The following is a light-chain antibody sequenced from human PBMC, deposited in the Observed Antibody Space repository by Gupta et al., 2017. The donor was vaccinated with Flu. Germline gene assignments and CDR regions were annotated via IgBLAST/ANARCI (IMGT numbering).Light chain of an antibody. Sequence: TISLSRTHSDIGTANYHPQPQRNPRYAPKIMLYGITKKAAGVPDRFSGSRSGHAASLTISGVQAEDEAKYYCQTCASGPHRVFGEGTNLTVL. J-gene: IGLJ3*02. CDR1: HSDIGTANY. CDR3: QTCASGPHRV. V-gene: IGLV2-11*03. CDR2: GIT.